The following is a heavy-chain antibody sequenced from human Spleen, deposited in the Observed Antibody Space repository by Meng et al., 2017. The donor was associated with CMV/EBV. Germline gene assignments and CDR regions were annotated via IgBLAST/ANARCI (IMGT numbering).Heavy chain of an antibody. V-gene: IGHV3-43*01. Sequence: GESLKISCAASGFTFDDYTMHWVRQAPGKGLEWVSLISWDGGSTYYADSVKGRFTISRDNAKNSLFLQMNSLRVEDTAFYYCTRDGVATGDYWGQGTLVTVSS. CDR3: TRDGVATGDY. J-gene: IGHJ4*02. CDR2: ISWDGGST. CDR1: GFTFDDYT. D-gene: IGHD5-12*01.